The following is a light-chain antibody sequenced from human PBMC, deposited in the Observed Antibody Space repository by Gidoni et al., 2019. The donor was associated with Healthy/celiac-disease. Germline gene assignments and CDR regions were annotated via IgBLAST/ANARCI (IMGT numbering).Light chain of an antibody. CDR1: SGINVGTYR. CDR2: YKSDADK. J-gene: IGLJ2*01. V-gene: IGLV5-45*02. Sequence: HAVLTQPSSLPASPGASASLPCTLRSGINVGTYRIYWYQQKPGSPPQYLLRYKSDADKQQGAGVPSRFSGSKDASANAGILLISGLQSEDEADYYCMIWHSSAVVFGGGTKLTVL. CDR3: MIWHSSAVV.